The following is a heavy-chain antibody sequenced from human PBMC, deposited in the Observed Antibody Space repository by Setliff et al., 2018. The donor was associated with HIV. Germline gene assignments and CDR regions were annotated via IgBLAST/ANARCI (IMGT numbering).Heavy chain of an antibody. V-gene: IGHV4-59*08. D-gene: IGHD2-21*01. CDR1: DDSFSTYD. CDR3: ARLGRAIDDGGSSLRLDF. Sequence: SESMSLTCVVSDDSFSTYDWTWIRQSPGKALEWIGYISYSGTPNYNPSLRSRVTIAMETSNTRFSLWLRSATAEDMATHFCARLGRAIDDGGSSLRLDFWGQGMLVTVSS. J-gene: IGHJ4*02. CDR2: ISYSGTP.